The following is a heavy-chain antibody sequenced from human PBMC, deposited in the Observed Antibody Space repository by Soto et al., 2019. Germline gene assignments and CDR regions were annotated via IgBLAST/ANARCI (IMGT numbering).Heavy chain of an antibody. V-gene: IGHV3-30*03. CDR3: ATMERLFDY. CDR1: GFTFSDYG. J-gene: IGHJ4*02. CDR2: ISYDGSDK. D-gene: IGHD3-3*01. Sequence: QLQLVESGGGVVQPGRSLRLSCAASGFTFSDYGMHWVRQAPGTGLEWVAVISYDGSDKYYADSVKGRFTISRDNSKNRLYQQMNSLRAEDTAVYYCATMERLFDYWGQGNLVTVSS.